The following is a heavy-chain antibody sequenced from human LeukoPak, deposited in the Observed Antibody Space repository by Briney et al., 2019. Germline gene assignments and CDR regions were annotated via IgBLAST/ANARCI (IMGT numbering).Heavy chain of an antibody. Sequence: GGSLRLSCAASGFTVSSNYMSWVRQAPGKGLEWVSVIYSGGSTYYADSVKGRFTISRDNSKNTLYLQMNSLRAEDTAVYYCANRLRYFDWWFDYWGQGTLVTVSS. D-gene: IGHD3-9*01. CDR2: IYSGGST. CDR3: ANRLRYFDWWFDY. J-gene: IGHJ4*02. CDR1: GFTVSSNY. V-gene: IGHV3-53*01.